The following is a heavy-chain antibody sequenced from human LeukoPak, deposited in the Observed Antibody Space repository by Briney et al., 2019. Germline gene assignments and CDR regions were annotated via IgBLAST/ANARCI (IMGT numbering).Heavy chain of an antibody. CDR3: ARDRYLSSGSYYSDY. J-gene: IGHJ4*02. D-gene: IGHD3-10*01. Sequence: ASVKVSCKASGYTFTSYGISWVRQAPGQGLEWMGWISAYNGNTNYAQKLQGRVTMTTDTSTSTAYMELRSLRSDDTAVYYCARDRYLSSGSYYSDYWGQGTLVTVSS. V-gene: IGHV1-18*01. CDR2: ISAYNGNT. CDR1: GYTFTSYG.